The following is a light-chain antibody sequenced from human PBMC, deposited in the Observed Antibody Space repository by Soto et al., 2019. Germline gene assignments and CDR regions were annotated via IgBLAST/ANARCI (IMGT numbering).Light chain of an antibody. Sequence: NFMLTQPHSVSESPGKTVTISCTRSSGSIASNYVQWYQQRPGSAPTTVIYEDNQRPSGVPDRFSGSIDSSSNSASLTISGLQTEDEADYHCQSYDSSNLPWVFGGGTKLTVL. J-gene: IGLJ3*02. CDR3: QSYDSSNLPWV. V-gene: IGLV6-57*04. CDR2: EDN. CDR1: SGSIASNY.